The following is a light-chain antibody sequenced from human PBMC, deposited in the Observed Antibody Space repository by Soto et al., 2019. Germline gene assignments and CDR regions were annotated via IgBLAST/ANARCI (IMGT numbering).Light chain of an antibody. Sequence: EIVLTQSPATLSLSPGERATLSCRASQSVSSYLAWYQQKPGQAPRLLIYDASNRATGIPARFSGSGSGTDFTLTISSLEPEDFEDYYCQQRSNWPYSFGQGNKLEIK. CDR2: DAS. V-gene: IGKV3-11*01. CDR3: QQRSNWPYS. CDR1: QSVSSY. J-gene: IGKJ2*03.